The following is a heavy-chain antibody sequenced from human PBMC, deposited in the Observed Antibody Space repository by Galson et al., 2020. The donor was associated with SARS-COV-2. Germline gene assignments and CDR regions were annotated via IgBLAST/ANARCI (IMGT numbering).Heavy chain of an antibody. CDR1: GFTFGDYY. CDR2: ISSSRSTI. Sequence: GESLKISFVASGFTFGDYYLTWIRQAPGQGLEWVSYISSSRSTINYADSVKGRFTISRDNDKNSLYLQMNSLRVEDTAVYYCARDLYFGSGSSDAFDIWGQGTRVTVSS. CDR3: ARDLYFGSGSSDAFDI. J-gene: IGHJ3*02. V-gene: IGHV3-11*01. D-gene: IGHD3-10*01.